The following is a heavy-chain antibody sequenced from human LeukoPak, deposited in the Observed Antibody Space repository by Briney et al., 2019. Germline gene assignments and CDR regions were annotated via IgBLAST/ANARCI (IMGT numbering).Heavy chain of an antibody. CDR3: AKMTPVTTGYYYGMDV. CDR1: GFTFSSYA. V-gene: IGHV3-23*01. J-gene: IGHJ6*02. Sequence: GGSLRLSCAASGFTFSSYAMSWVRQAPGKGLEWVSAISGSGGSTYYADSVKGRFTISRDNSKNTLCLQMSSLRADDTAVYYCAKMTPVTTGYYYGMDVWGQGTTVTVSS. CDR2: ISGSGGST. D-gene: IGHD4-17*01.